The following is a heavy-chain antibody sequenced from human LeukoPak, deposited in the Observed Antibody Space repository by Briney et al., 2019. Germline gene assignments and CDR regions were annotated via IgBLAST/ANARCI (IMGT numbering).Heavy chain of an antibody. V-gene: IGHV1-2*02. D-gene: IGHD3-10*01. Sequence: ASVKVSCKASGYTFTGYYMHWLRQAPGQGLEWLGWIKPDSGATNYAQKFQGRVTMTRDTSISTAYMELSRLRPDDTAVYYCARDRLLWFGELDYWGQGTLVIVSS. CDR1: GYTFTGYY. CDR2: IKPDSGAT. CDR3: ARDRLLWFGELDY. J-gene: IGHJ4*02.